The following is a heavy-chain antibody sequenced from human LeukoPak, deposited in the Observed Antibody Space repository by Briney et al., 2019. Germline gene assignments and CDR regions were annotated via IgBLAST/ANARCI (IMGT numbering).Heavy chain of an antibody. CDR1: GFTFSSYA. D-gene: IGHD2-2*01. CDR3: AKGYGEYQLLFWVDY. V-gene: IGHV3-23*01. J-gene: IGHJ4*02. CDR2: ISGSGGST. Sequence: GGPLSLSCAASGFTFSSYAMSWVRQAPGKGLEWVSSISGSGGSTYYADSVKGRLTISSDNSTNTLYLQMNSLRAEDTAVYYCAKGYGEYQLLFWVDYWGQGTLVTVSS.